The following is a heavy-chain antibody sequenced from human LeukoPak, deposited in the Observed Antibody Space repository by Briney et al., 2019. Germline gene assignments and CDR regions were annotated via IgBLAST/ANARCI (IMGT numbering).Heavy chain of an antibody. J-gene: IGHJ4*02. CDR2: IIPIFGTA. CDR3: ASEAMKIKHRITMIVVALDY. CDR1: GGTFTSYA. Sequence: SVKVSCKASGGTFTSYAISWVRQAPGKGLEWMGRIIPIFGTANYAQKFQGRVTITTHESTSTAYIELSSLRSEDTAVYYCASEAMKIKHRITMIVVALDYWGQGTLVTVSS. D-gene: IGHD3-22*01. V-gene: IGHV1-69*05.